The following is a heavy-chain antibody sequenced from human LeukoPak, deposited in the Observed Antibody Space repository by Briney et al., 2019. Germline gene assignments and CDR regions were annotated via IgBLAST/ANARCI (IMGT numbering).Heavy chain of an antibody. V-gene: IGHV4-34*01. J-gene: IGHJ4*02. CDR3: ARYDFWSAEPQGLDY. CDR2: INHSGST. D-gene: IGHD3-3*01. CDR1: GGSFSGYF. Sequence: PSETLSLTCAVYGGSFSGYFWSWIRQPPDKGLEWIGEINHSGSTNYNPSLKSRVTISVDTSKNQFSLRLSSVTAADTAVYYCARYDFWSAEPQGLDYWGQGTLVTVSS.